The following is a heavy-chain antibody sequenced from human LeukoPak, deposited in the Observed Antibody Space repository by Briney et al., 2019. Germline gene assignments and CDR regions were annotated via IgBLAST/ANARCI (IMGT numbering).Heavy chain of an antibody. V-gene: IGHV3-48*04. Sequence: GGSLRLSCAASGFAFSSYSMNWVRQAPRKGLEWGSYISSSSSTIYYADSVKGRFTISRDNAKNSLYLQMNGLRAEDTAVYYCARETQYSTLDFWGQGTLVTVSS. D-gene: IGHD6-6*01. CDR3: ARETQYSTLDF. CDR2: ISSSSSTI. J-gene: IGHJ4*02. CDR1: GFAFSSYS.